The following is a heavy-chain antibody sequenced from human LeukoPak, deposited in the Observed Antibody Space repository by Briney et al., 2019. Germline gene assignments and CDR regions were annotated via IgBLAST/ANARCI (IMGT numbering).Heavy chain of an antibody. D-gene: IGHD3-22*01. J-gene: IGHJ5*02. CDR2: ISAYNGNT. CDR3: ARGGTSYYYDSSGYQSHQRPFDP. CDR1: GYTFPSYG. V-gene: IGHV1-18*01. Sequence: ASVKVSCKASGYTFPSYGITWVRQAPGQGLEWMGWISAYNGNTNYPQKLQGRVSMTTDTSTYTAYMELRSLRSDDTAVYYCARGGTSYYYDSSGYQSHQRPFDPWGQGTLVTVSS.